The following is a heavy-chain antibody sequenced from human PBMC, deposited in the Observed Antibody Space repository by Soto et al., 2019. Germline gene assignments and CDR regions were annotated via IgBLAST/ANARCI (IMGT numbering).Heavy chain of an antibody. CDR3: ATDRHPDGRWPFDH. J-gene: IGHJ4*02. D-gene: IGHD2-8*01. V-gene: IGHV3-23*04. CDR1: GFTFRTYA. Sequence: EVQLVEYGGGLVQSGGSLRLSCAASGFTFRTYAMSWVRQAPGNGLEWVAGLFGSGAGISYADSVKGRFTISRDNANSILYLQMHSLRDEDTAVYYCATDRHPDGRWPFDHWGQGTLVTVSS. CDR2: LFGSGAGI.